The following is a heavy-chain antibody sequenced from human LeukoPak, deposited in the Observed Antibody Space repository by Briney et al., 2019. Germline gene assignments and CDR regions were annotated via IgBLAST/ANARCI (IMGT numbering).Heavy chain of an antibody. J-gene: IGHJ3*02. CDR3: AAGPGPPAEWAFDI. D-gene: IGHD2-8*01. Sequence: PSQTLSLTSAVSGGSISSGGYSWSWIRQPPVKGQEWLGYIYHSGSTYYNPSLKSRVTISVDRSKNQFSLKLSSVTAADTAVYYCAAGPGPPAEWAFDIWGQGTMVTVSS. CDR2: IYHSGST. CDR1: GGSISSGGYS. V-gene: IGHV4-30-2*01.